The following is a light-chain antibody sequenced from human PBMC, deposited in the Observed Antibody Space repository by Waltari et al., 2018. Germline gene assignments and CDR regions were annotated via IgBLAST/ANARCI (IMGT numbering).Light chain of an antibody. J-gene: IGKJ1*01. CDR2: HAS. CDR3: QKYDSLPAT. V-gene: IGKV3-20*01. CDR1: QSVGKY. Sequence: EIVLTQSPGTLSLSPGERATLSCRASQSVGKYLAWYQQKPGQAPMLLLYHASNRATGIPNRFSGSGSGTDFSLTISRLEPEDFAIYFCQKYDSLPATFGQGTKVEIK.